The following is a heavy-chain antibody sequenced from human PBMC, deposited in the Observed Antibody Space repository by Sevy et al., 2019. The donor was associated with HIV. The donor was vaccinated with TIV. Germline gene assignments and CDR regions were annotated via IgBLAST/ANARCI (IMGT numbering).Heavy chain of an antibody. D-gene: IGHD1-7*01. V-gene: IGHV1-2*02. CDR1: GYTFTGYY. Sequence: AAVKVSCKASGYTFTGYYMHWVRQAPRQGLEWMGWINPNSRGTNYAQKFQGRVTMSRDTSISTAYMELSRLRSDDTAVYYCARDIGGTGTTNPWGQGTTVTVSS. CDR2: INPNSRGT. J-gene: IGHJ6*02. CDR3: ARDIGGTGTTNP.